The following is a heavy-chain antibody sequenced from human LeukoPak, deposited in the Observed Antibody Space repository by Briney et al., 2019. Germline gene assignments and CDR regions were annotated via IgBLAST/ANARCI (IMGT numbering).Heavy chain of an antibody. CDR1: GFTFDDYG. J-gene: IGHJ6*02. CDR3: ARDDCSSTSCYGMDV. V-gene: IGHV3-20*04. Sequence: PGGSLRLSCAASGFTFDDYGMSWVRQAPGKGLEWVSGINWNGGSTGYADSVKGRFTISRDNAKNSLYLQMNSLRAEDTAVYYCARDDCSSTSCYGMDVWGQGTTVTVSS. CDR2: INWNGGST. D-gene: IGHD2-2*01.